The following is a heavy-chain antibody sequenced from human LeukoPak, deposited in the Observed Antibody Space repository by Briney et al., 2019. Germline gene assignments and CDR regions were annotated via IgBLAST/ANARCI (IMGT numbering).Heavy chain of an antibody. V-gene: IGHV4-39*01. CDR1: GGSISSSSYY. CDR2: IYYSGST. J-gene: IGHJ4*02. Sequence: SETLSLTCTVSGGSISSSSYYWGWIRQPPGKGLEWIGSIYYSGSTYYNPSLKSRVTISVDTSKNQFSLKLSSVTAADTAVYYCARLVWGYYDSSGYYYFDYWGRGTLVTVSS. D-gene: IGHD3-22*01. CDR3: ARLVWGYYDSSGYYYFDY.